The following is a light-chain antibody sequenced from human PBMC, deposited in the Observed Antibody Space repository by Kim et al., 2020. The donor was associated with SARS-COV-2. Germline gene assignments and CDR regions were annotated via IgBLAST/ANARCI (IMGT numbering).Light chain of an antibody. J-gene: IGLJ3*02. CDR2: YDS. V-gene: IGLV3-21*04. CDR3: QVWDSSSDHPV. Sequence: APGKAARITWAGNNVGSKSVHWYQQKPGQAPVLVFYYDSDRPSGIPERLSGSNSGNAATLTISMVEAGDEADYYCQVWDSSSDHPVFGGGTQLTVL. CDR1: NVGSKS.